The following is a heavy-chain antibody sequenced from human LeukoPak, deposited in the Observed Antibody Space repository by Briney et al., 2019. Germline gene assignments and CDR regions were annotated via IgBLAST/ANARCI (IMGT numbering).Heavy chain of an antibody. V-gene: IGHV3-9*01. CDR3: AKDIAAAGTGWYFDL. CDR2: ISWNSGSI. J-gene: IGHJ2*01. Sequence: GRSLRLSCAASGFTFDDYAMYWVRQAPGKGLEWVSGISWNSGSIGYADSVKGRFTISRDNAKNSLYLQMNSLRAEDTALYYCAKDIAAAGTGWYFDLWGRGTLVTVSS. CDR1: GFTFDDYA. D-gene: IGHD6-13*01.